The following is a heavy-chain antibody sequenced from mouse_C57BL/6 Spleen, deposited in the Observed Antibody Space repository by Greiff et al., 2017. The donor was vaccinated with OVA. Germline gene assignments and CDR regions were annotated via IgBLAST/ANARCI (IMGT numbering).Heavy chain of an antibody. J-gene: IGHJ2*01. Sequence: VQLQQPGAELVKPGASVTLSCKASGYTFTSYWMHWVKQRPGQGLEWIGMIHPNSGSTNYNEKFKSKATLTVDKSSSTAYMQLSSLTSEDAAVYYCAREGGYGSLFDYWGQGTTLTVSS. CDR1: GYTFTSYW. CDR3: AREGGYGSLFDY. D-gene: IGHD1-1*01. V-gene: IGHV1-64*01. CDR2: IHPNSGST.